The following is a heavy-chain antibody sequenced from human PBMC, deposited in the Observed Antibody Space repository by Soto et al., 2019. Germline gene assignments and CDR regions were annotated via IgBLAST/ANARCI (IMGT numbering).Heavy chain of an antibody. Sequence: VSLNVSWKASGYGFTVYHVDWVRQAHGQGLEWMGIINPHGGSTTYAQKFQGRVTMTRDTSRSTVYMELRSLRSDDTAIDYCARSSGGKFGSLIEGSNWFDPWGHGTLDTVTS. CDR1: GYGFTVYH. J-gene: IGHJ5*02. V-gene: IGHV1-46*01. D-gene: IGHD3-16*01. CDR2: INPHGGST. CDR3: ARSSGGKFGSLIEGSNWFDP.